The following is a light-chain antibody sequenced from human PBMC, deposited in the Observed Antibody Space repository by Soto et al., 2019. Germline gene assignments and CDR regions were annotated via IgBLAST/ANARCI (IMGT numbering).Light chain of an antibody. CDR1: NIGDKR. CDR3: QVWDIMTDNDV. CDR2: YDS. J-gene: IGLJ1*01. Sequence: SYELTQPPSVSVAPETTATITCGGTNIGDKRVHWYRQKPGQAPVLLISYDSDRPSGIPERFTGSNSGNTATLTISRVEAGDEGGYYCQVWDIMTDNDVFGGGTKVTVL. V-gene: IGLV3-21*04.